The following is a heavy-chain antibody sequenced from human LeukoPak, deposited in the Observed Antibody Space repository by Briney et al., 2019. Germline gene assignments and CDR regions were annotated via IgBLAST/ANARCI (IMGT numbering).Heavy chain of an antibody. CDR2: INPNSGGT. J-gene: IGHJ4*02. V-gene: IGHV1-2*02. Sequence: VASVKVSCKASGYTFTGYYMHWVRQAPGQGLEWMGWINPNSGGTNYAQKFQGRVTMTRDTSISTAYMELSRLRSDDTAVYYCARDPGYLPHPFDYWGQGTLVTASS. CDR3: ARDPGYLPHPFDY. CDR1: GYTFTGYY. D-gene: IGHD1-1*01.